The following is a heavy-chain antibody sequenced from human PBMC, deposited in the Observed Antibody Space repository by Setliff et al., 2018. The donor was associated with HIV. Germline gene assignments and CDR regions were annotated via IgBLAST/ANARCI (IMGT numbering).Heavy chain of an antibody. J-gene: IGHJ3*02. CDR1: SGSISTYY. V-gene: IGHV3-23*01. CDR3: AKVSAFGVDGFDI. D-gene: IGHD3-10*01. CDR2: IGAAGYPT. Sequence: PSETLSLTCTVSSGSISTYYWTWIRQPPGKGLEWVSTIGAAGYPTHYAESVKGRFTISKDNSQNALYLQMNSLTDEDTAVYYCAKVSAFGVDGFDIWGQGTMVTVSS.